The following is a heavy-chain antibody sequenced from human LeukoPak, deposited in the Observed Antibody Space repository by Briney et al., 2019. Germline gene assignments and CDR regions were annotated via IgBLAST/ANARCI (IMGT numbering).Heavy chain of an antibody. CDR1: GYTFTNYG. CDR3: ARADYCTNGVCQFDP. Sequence: GASVKVSCKASGYTFTNYGISWVRQAPGQGLEWMGWISAYSDNTNYAQKLQGRVTITTDTSTSTAYMELRSLRSEDTAVYYCARADYCTNGVCQFDPWGQGTLVTVSS. D-gene: IGHD2-8*01. J-gene: IGHJ5*02. V-gene: IGHV1-18*01. CDR2: ISAYSDNT.